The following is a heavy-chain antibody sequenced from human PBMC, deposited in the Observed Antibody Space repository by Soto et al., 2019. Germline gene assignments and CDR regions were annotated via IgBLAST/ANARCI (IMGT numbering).Heavy chain of an antibody. CDR2: ISNSGTTI. CDR1: GFTFSDYY. V-gene: IGHV3-11*01. J-gene: IGHJ4*02. D-gene: IGHD2-15*01. Sequence: QVQLVESGGGLVKPGGSLRLSCAVSGFTFSDYYMSLIRQAPGKGLEWVSYISNSGTTIYYADSVKGRFTISRDNAKNSLYLQMNSLRAEDTAVYYCARAVVVAAESDYWGQGTLVTVSS. CDR3: ARAVVVAAESDY.